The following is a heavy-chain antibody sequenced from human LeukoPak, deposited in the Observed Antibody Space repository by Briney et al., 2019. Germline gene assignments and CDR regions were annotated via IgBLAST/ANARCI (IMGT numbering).Heavy chain of an antibody. CDR2: IKSKTDGGTT. CDR1: GFTFSNAW. J-gene: IGHJ5*02. CDR3: ARSLVVGATYPYH. V-gene: IGHV3-15*01. Sequence: GGSLRLSCAASGFTFSNAWMSWVRQAPGKGLEWVGRIKSKTDGGTTDYAAPVKGRFTISRDDSKNTLYLQMNSLKTEDTAVYYCARSLVVGATYPYHWGQGTLVTVSS. D-gene: IGHD1-26*01.